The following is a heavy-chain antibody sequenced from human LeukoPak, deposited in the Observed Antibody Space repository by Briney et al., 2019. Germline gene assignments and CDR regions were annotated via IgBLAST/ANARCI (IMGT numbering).Heavy chain of an antibody. CDR3: ARDRHRDYGDYVDY. CDR1: GFTVSSNY. D-gene: IGHD4-17*01. J-gene: IGHJ4*02. V-gene: IGHV3-66*01. CDR2: IYSGGST. Sequence: GGSLRLSCAASGFTVSSNYMSWVRQAPGKGLEWVSVIYSGGSTYYADSVKGRFTISRDNSKNTLYLQMNSLRAEDTAVYYCARDRHRDYGDYVDYWGQGTLVTVSS.